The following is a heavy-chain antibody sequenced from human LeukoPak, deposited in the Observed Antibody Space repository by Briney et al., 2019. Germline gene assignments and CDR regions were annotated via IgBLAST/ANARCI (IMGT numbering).Heavy chain of an antibody. Sequence: SQTLSLTCAISGDSVSSNSVAWNWIRQSPSSGLEWLGRTFYRSKWYNDYAVSVKSRITINPDTSKNQFSLQLNSVTPEDTAVYYCARDRWYSGSYLFDYWGQGTLVTVSS. J-gene: IGHJ4*02. V-gene: IGHV6-1*01. CDR3: ARDRWYSGSYLFDY. D-gene: IGHD1-26*01. CDR2: TFYRSKWYN. CDR1: GDSVSSNSVA.